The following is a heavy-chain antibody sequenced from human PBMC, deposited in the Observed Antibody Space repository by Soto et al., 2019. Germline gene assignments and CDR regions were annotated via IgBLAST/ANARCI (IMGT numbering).Heavy chain of an antibody. CDR2: ISYDGSNK. D-gene: IGHD3-22*01. CDR3: ARDSGYYDSSGYYTRGAFDY. V-gene: IGHV3-30-3*01. J-gene: IGHJ4*02. Sequence: GGSLRLSCAASGFTFSSYAMHWVRQAPGKGLEWVAVISYDGSNKYYADSVKGRFTISRDNSKNTLYLQMNSLRAEDTAVYYCARDSGYYDSSGYYTRGAFDYWGQGTLVTVSS. CDR1: GFTFSSYA.